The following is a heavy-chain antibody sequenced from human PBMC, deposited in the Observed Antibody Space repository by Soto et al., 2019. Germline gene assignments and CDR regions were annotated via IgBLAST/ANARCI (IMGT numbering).Heavy chain of an antibody. CDR1: GFTFSSYG. CDR2: IWYDGSNK. CDR3: ARYDCSNTSCYYFYFDY. V-gene: IGHV3-33*01. J-gene: IGHJ4*02. Sequence: LRLSCAASGFTFSSYGMHWVRQAPGKGLEWVAVIWYDGSNKYYADSVKGRFTISRDNSKNTLYLQMNSLRAEDTAVYYCARYDCSNTSCYYFYFDYWGQGTLVTVSS. D-gene: IGHD2-2*01.